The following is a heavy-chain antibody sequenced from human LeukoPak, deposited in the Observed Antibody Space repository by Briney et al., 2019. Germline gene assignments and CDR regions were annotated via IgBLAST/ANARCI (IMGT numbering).Heavy chain of an antibody. V-gene: IGHV4-59*01. CDR2: IYYSGST. CDR3: ARFTPQGYGWGGYNRFDP. CDR1: GDSISNFY. D-gene: IGHD3-16*01. Sequence: PSETLSLTCTVSGDSISNFYWSWTRQPPGKGLEWIGYIYYSGSTNYNPSLKSRVTISLDTSKNQFSLNLTSVTAADTAVYYCARFTPQGYGWGGYNRFDPWGQGTLVTVSS. J-gene: IGHJ5*02.